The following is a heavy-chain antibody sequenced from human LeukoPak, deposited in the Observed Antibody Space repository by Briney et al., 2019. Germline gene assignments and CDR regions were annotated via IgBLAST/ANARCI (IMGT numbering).Heavy chain of an antibody. V-gene: IGHV3-23*01. D-gene: IGHD6-19*01. J-gene: IGHJ6*02. CDR1: GFTFITYA. Sequence: GGSRRLSCAASGFTFITYAMTWVRQAPGKGLDWVSTISAGGAGTYYADSVKGRFTISRDNSKNTLYLQMNSLRAEDTALYYCVKGYSSGWTREYYGMDVWGQGTTVTVSS. CDR3: VKGYSSGWTREYYGMDV. CDR2: ISAGGAGT.